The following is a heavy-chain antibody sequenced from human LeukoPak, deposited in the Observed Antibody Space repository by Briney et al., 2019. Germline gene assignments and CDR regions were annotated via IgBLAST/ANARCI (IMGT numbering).Heavy chain of an antibody. V-gene: IGHV4-31*03. CDR2: IHYSGTT. CDR1: GDSISSGGYY. Sequence: SQTLSLTCTVSGDSISSGGYYWSWIRQHPGKGLEWIGYIHYSGTTYYNPSLKSRVTISVDTSEKQFSLRLSSVTAADTAVYYCARDKPTGSYPLELWGQGTLVTVSS. D-gene: IGHD3-10*01. J-gene: IGHJ4*02. CDR3: ARDKPTGSYPLEL.